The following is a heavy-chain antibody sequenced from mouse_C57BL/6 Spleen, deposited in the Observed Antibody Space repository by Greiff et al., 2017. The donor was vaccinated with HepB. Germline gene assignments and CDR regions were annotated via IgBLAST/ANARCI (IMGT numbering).Heavy chain of an antibody. CDR1: GFTFSSYG. CDR2: ISSGGSYT. Sequence: EVHLVESGGDLVKPGGSLKLSCAASGFTFSSYGMSWVRQTPDKRLEWVATISSGGSYTYYPDSVKGRFTISRDNAKNTLYLQMSSLKSEDTAMYYCAMAGYAYWGQGTLVTVSA. J-gene: IGHJ3*01. V-gene: IGHV5-6*01. CDR3: AMAGYAY.